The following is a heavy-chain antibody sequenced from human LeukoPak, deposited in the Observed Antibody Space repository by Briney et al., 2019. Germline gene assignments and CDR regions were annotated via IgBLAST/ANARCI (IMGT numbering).Heavy chain of an antibody. Sequence: GGSLRLSCAASGFTFSIYATTWVRQAPGKGLEWVSVIGGSGGSTYYADSVRGRFTISRDNSKNTLYLQMNSLRAEDTAVYHCAKDRLPYYDTSAYDYWGQGTLVAVSS. D-gene: IGHD3-22*01. CDR2: IGGSGGST. V-gene: IGHV3-23*01. CDR1: GFTFSIYA. J-gene: IGHJ4*02. CDR3: AKDRLPYYDTSAYDY.